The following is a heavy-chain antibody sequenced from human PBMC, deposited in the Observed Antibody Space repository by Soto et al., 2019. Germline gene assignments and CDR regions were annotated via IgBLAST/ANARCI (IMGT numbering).Heavy chain of an antibody. CDR1: GGSISSGGCY. Sequence: QVQLQESGPGLVKPSQTLSLTCAVSGGSISSGGCYWSWIRQHPGKGLEWIGYIYHSGTTYCNPSHTSRVDISVDTPKTQFSLKQSSVTPADTAVYYCARGRGGAERGYWFDAWGQGTLVTVSS. J-gene: IGHJ5*02. CDR3: ARGRGGAERGYWFDA. V-gene: IGHV4-31*11. CDR2: IYHSGTT. D-gene: IGHD1-1*01.